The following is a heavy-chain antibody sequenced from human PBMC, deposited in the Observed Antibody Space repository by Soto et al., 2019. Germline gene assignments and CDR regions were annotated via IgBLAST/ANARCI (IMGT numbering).Heavy chain of an antibody. D-gene: IGHD1-20*01. Sequence: SETLSLTCSVSGGFVSSSSYSWGWIRQSPGKGLEWIGTMYSSENTYYNPSLKSRVTISVDTSKNQFSLKLSSVTAADTAVYYCARGGYNWNDVTDYWGQGTLVTVSS. CDR2: MYSSENT. CDR1: GGFVSSSSYS. J-gene: IGHJ4*02. V-gene: IGHV4-39*07. CDR3: ARGGYNWNDVTDY.